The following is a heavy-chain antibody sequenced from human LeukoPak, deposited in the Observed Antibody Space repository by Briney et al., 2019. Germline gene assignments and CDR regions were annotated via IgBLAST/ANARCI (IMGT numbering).Heavy chain of an antibody. V-gene: IGHV1-2*02. D-gene: IGHD6-13*01. Sequence: GASVKVSCKPSGYTFTVNYLHWVRQAPGQGLEWMGWLNPNSGATNYAQKFQGRVTLTRDTSIRTAYMELTRLTSDDTAIYYCARGAGSSWFDYWGQGALVTVSS. J-gene: IGHJ4*02. CDR2: LNPNSGAT. CDR1: GYTFTVNY. CDR3: ARGAGSSWFDY.